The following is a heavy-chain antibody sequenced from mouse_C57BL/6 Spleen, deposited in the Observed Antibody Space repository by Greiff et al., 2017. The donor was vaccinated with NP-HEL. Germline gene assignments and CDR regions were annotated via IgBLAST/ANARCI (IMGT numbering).Heavy chain of an antibody. CDR2: IRNKANGYTT. D-gene: IGHD1-1*01. CDR1: GFTFTDYY. V-gene: IGHV7-3*01. Sequence: EVKLMESGGGLVQPGGSLSLSCAASGFTFTDYYMSWVRQPPGKALEWLGFIRNKANGYTTEYSASVKGRFTISRDNSQSILYLQMNALRAEDSATYYCARYMHYYGSSHYFDYWGQGTTLTVSS. CDR3: ARYMHYYGSSHYFDY. J-gene: IGHJ2*01.